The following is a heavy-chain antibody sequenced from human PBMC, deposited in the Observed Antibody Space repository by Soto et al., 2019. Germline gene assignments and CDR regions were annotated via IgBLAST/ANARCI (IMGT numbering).Heavy chain of an antibody. CDR1: GYNFTSYW. CDR2: IDPSDSYT. J-gene: IGHJ6*02. Sequence: PGESLKISCKGSGYNFTSYWITWVRQMPGTGLEWMGRIDPSDSYTYYSPSFQGHVTISTDKSISTAYLQWNSLKASDTAMYYCASRMDSGLGGMDVWGQGTTVTVSS. CDR3: ASRMDSGLGGMDV. V-gene: IGHV5-10-1*01. D-gene: IGHD5-12*01.